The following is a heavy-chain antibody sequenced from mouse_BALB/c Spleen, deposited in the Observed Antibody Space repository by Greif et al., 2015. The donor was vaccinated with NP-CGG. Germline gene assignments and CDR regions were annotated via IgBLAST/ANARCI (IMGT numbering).Heavy chain of an antibody. CDR3: VRDDFDY. J-gene: IGHJ2*01. CDR2: IRSKSNNYAT. V-gene: IGHV10S3*01. Sequence: EVMLVESGGGLVQPKGSLKLSCAASGFTFNTNAMNWARQAPGKGLEWVARIRSKSNNYATYYADSVKDRFTISRDDSQSRLYLQMNNLKTEDTAMYYCVRDDFDYWGQGTTLTVSS. CDR1: GFTFNTNA.